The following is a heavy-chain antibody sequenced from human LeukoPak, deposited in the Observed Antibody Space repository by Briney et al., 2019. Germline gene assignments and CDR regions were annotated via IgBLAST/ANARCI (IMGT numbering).Heavy chain of an antibody. D-gene: IGHD3-22*01. J-gene: IGHJ3*01. CDR1: GYTFTSYG. CDR3: ARDGADNSGYYFGSL. Sequence: ASVKVSCKASGYTFTSYGISWVRQAPGQGLEWMGWISAYNGNTNYAQKLQGRVTMTTDTSTSTADMELRSLRSDDTAVYYCARDGADNSGYYFGSLWGQGTVVTVSS. CDR2: ISAYNGNT. V-gene: IGHV1-18*01.